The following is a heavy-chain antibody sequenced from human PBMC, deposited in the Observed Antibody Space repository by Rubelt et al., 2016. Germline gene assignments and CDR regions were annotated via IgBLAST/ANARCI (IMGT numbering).Heavy chain of an antibody. J-gene: IGHJ4*02. D-gene: IGHD6-19*01. CDR2: ISSSGNYI. CDR3: ARDPQYSSGWYYFDY. Sequence: EWVSSISSSGNYIYYADSVKGRFTISRDNAKNSLYLQMNSLRAEDTAVYYCARDPQYSSGWYYFDYWGQGTLVTVSS. V-gene: IGHV3-21*01.